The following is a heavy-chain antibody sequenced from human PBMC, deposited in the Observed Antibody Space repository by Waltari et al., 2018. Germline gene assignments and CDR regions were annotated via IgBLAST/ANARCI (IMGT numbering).Heavy chain of an antibody. V-gene: IGHV3-30*02. CDR3: VKGNEIDY. D-gene: IGHD1-1*01. CDR2: ISYDGSNE. CDR1: GFNFTLFG. J-gene: IGHJ4*02. Sequence: QVHLVESGGGVVQPGGSLRLSCAAPGFNFTLFGMNWVRQAPGKGLEWVSFISYDGSNENYADSVKGRFTMSRDNSKKMLYVQMNNLRAEDSAVYYCVKGNEIDYWGQGTLVTVSS.